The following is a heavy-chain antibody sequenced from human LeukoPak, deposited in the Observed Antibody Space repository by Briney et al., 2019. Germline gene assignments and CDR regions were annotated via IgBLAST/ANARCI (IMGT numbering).Heavy chain of an antibody. D-gene: IGHD3-22*01. Sequence: SETLSLTCTVSGGSISSGGYYWSWIRQHPGEGLKWIGYIYYSGSTYYNPSLKSRVTISVDTSKNQFSLKLSSVTAADTAVYYCARDRSYYDSSGYYNWYFDLWGRGTLVTVSS. J-gene: IGHJ2*01. CDR2: IYYSGST. V-gene: IGHV4-31*03. CDR3: ARDRSYYDSSGYYNWYFDL. CDR1: GGSISSGGYY.